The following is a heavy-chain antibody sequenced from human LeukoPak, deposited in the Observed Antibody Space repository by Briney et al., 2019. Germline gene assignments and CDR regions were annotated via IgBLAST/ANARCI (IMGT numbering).Heavy chain of an antibody. Sequence: GGSLRLSCAASGFTFSSYEMNWVRQAPGKGLEWVSAISGSGGSTYYADSVKGRFTISRDNSKNTLYLQMNSLRAEDTAVYYCAQTRYYDFWSGIDNWFDPWGQGTLVTVSS. CDR1: GFTFSSYE. D-gene: IGHD3-3*01. CDR2: ISGSGGST. V-gene: IGHV3-23*01. CDR3: AQTRYYDFWSGIDNWFDP. J-gene: IGHJ5*02.